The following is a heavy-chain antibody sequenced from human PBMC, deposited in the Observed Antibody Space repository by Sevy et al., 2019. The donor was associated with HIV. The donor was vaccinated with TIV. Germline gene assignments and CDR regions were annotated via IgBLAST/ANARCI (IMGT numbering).Heavy chain of an antibody. CDR1: SGFTFSSYW. CDR2: IKQDGSVK. CDR3: ARATYYYDSSGYHHDVFDV. J-gene: IGHJ3*01. Sequence: GGSLRLSCAASSGFTFSSYWMSWVRQAPGKGLEWVANIKQDGSVKHHVDSVRDQFNIPRDNAKNSLYLQMNRLRVEDTAVYYCARATYYYDSSGYHHDVFDVRGQGTMATVSS. V-gene: IGHV3-7*03. D-gene: IGHD3-22*01.